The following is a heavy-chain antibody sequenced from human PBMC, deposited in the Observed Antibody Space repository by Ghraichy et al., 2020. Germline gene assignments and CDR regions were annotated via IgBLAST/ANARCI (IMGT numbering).Heavy chain of an antibody. Sequence: SETLSLTCAVSGGSLSGHYWSWVRQPPGKGLEWIGEILHSGSTNYSPSLKGRVPMSVDMSNNLFSLTLSAVTASDTALYFCARGLIMDVWGQGTTVTVSS. D-gene: IGHD3-16*01. CDR2: ILHSGST. CDR1: GGSLSGHY. CDR3: ARGLIMDV. J-gene: IGHJ6*02. V-gene: IGHV4-34*12.